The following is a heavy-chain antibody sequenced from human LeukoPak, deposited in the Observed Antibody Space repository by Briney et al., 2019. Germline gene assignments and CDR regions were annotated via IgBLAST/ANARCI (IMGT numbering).Heavy chain of an antibody. CDR1: GLTFSSYA. V-gene: IGHV3-23*01. CDR2: ISGSGEST. D-gene: IGHD1-14*01. J-gene: IGHJ5*02. CDR3: AKVITGPNWFDP. Sequence: GGSLRLSCAASGLTFSSYAMSWVSQAPGKGLEWVSAISGSGESTYYADSVKGRFTISRDNSKNTLYLQMNSLGAEDRAVYYCAKVITGPNWFDPWGQGTLVTVSS.